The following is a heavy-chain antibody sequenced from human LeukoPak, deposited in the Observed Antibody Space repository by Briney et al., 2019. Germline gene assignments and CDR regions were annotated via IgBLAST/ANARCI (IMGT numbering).Heavy chain of an antibody. J-gene: IGHJ4*02. CDR1: GFTFDDYA. Sequence: PGGSLRLSCAASGFTFDDYAMSWFRQAPGKGLEWVGFIRGNPYGETTEYAASVQGRFTISRDDSESTTYLQLNSLKTEDTAVYYCTRGSDTIFGVARDGFDSWGQGTLVTVSS. V-gene: IGHV3-49*03. D-gene: IGHD3-3*01. CDR2: IRGNPYGETT. CDR3: TRGSDTIFGVARDGFDS.